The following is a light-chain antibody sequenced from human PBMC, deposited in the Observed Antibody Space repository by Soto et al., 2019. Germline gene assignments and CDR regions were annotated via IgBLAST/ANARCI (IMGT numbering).Light chain of an antibody. CDR2: WAS. CDR1: RSVFYSPTNRNY. J-gene: IGKJ2*01. Sequence: FVMTQSPDSLAVSLGERATISCKSSRSVFYSPTNRNYLAWYQQKPGQPPKLLIYWASIRESGVPDRFSGSGSGTDFTLPISSLQAEDAAVYYCQHYYHNPISPFGPGTKLEIK. CDR3: QHYYHNPISP. V-gene: IGKV4-1*01.